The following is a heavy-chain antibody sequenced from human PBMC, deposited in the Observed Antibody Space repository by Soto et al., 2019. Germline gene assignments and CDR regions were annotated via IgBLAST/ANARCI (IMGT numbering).Heavy chain of an antibody. J-gene: IGHJ5*02. V-gene: IGHV6-1*01. Sequence: SQTLSLTCAISGDSVSSNTASWNCIRQSPSRGLEWLGRTYFRSKWYNDYAVSVKSRIIINPDTSNNQFSLQLNSVTPEDTAGSFCAKGDNLGPKTGYALDPWGKGIMFTVSS. CDR2: TYFRSKWYN. D-gene: IGHD5-12*01. CDR3: AKGDNLGPKTGYALDP. CDR1: GDSVSSNTAS.